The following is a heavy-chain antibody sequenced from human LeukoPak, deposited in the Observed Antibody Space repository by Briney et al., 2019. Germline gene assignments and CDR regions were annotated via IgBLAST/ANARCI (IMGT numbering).Heavy chain of an antibody. CDR3: ARGNFGVASWFDP. CDR1: GGSISSSSYY. Sequence: SETLSLTCTVSGGSISSSSYYWGWIRQPPGKGLEWIGSIYYSGSTYYNPSLKSRVTISVDTSKNQFSLKLSSVTAADTAVYYCARGNFGVASWFDPWGQGTLVTVSS. CDR2: IYYSGST. D-gene: IGHD3-3*01. V-gene: IGHV4-39*07. J-gene: IGHJ5*02.